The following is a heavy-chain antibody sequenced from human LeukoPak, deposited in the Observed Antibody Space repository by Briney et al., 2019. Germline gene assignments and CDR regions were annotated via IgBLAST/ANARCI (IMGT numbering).Heavy chain of an antibody. CDR3: AKDLQAYYDFWSGYNY. J-gene: IGHJ4*02. D-gene: IGHD3-3*01. V-gene: IGHV3-23*01. CDR2: VSAGGGDT. CDR1: GFTFSWYW. Sequence: PGVSLRLSCAASGFTFSWYWMSWVRQAPGKGLEWVSAVSAGGGDTYSADSVKGRLTISRDNSRNTLFLQMNSLRAEDTAVYYCAKDLQAYYDFWSGYNYWGQGTLVTVSS.